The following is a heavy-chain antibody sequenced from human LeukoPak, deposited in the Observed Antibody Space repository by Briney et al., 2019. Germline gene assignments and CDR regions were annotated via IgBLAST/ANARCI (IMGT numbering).Heavy chain of an antibody. CDR2: IYPGDSDT. V-gene: IGHV5-51*01. CDR3: ARRGRHPHSSNYYFDY. D-gene: IGHD6-13*01. CDR1: GYTFTNYW. J-gene: IGHJ4*02. Sequence: GESLKISSKGSGYTFTNYWIAWVRLMPGKGLEWRGIIYPGDSDTRYSPSFQGQVTISADKSISTAYLQWSSLKASDTAMYYCARRGRHPHSSNYYFDYWGQGTLVTVSS.